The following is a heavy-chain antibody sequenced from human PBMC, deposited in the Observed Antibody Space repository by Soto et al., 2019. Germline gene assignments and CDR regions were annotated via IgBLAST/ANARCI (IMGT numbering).Heavy chain of an antibody. CDR2: IYYSGST. V-gene: IGHV4-59*01. J-gene: IGHJ4*02. CDR1: GGSISSYY. Sequence: QVQLQESGPGLMKPSETLSLTCTVSGGSISSYYWSWIRQPPGKGLEWIGYIYYSGSTNYNPSLKSRVTISVDTSKNQFSLKLSSVTAADTAVYYCARRGDYVDYWGQGTLVTVSS. CDR3: ARRGDYVDY.